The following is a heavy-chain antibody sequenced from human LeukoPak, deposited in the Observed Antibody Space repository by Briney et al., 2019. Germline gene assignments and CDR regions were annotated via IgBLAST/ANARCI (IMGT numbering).Heavy chain of an antibody. V-gene: IGHV3-33*01. J-gene: IGHJ3*02. CDR2: IWHDGSNN. CDR3: VRDEGEDGYNSFAFDI. CDR1: GFTFRRHV. D-gene: IGHD5-24*01. Sequence: GGSLRLSCAASGFTFRRHVMHWVRQAPGKGLEWVAIIWHDGSNNYYADSVKGRFTISRDNSKNTLYLQMNSLRAEDTAVYYCVRDEGEDGYNSFAFDIWGQGTMVTVSS.